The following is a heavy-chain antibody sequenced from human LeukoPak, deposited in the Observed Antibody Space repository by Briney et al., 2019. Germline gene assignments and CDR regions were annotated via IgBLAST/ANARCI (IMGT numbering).Heavy chain of an antibody. CDR3: VRRRYFDWSFDY. Sequence: PSEILSLTCTVSGDSISNSNYHWGWIRQPPGKGLEWIGSIYYSGSTYYNPSLKSRVTISVDTSKNQFSLKLSSVTAADTAVYYCVRRRYFDWSFDYWGHGTLVTVSS. CDR1: GDSISNSNYH. V-gene: IGHV4-39*01. D-gene: IGHD3-9*01. J-gene: IGHJ4*01. CDR2: IYYSGST.